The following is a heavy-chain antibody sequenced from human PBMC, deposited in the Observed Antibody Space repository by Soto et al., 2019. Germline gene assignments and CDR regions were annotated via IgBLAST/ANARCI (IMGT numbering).Heavy chain of an antibody. CDR1: GFTFSTFA. CDR2: ISSDGYTK. V-gene: IGHV3-30-3*01. CDR3: ARAPTSRLDY. Sequence: QVQLVESGGGVVQPGRSLRLSCSASGFTFSTFAVHWVRQAPGKGLEWVAVISSDGYTKYYTDSVKGRFTISRDNSNNTLFLKMNGLRTEDTAMYYCARAPTSRLDYWGQGTLVTVSS. J-gene: IGHJ4*02.